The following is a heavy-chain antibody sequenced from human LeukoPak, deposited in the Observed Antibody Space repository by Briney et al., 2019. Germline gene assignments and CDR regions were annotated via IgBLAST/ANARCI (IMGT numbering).Heavy chain of an antibody. V-gene: IGHV3-53*01. CDR3: ARDTGSGYCSGGRCRAAFDI. J-gene: IGHJ3*02. CDR2: IYSGDNT. Sequence: GGSLRLSCAAAEFSFGTNYMTWVRQAPGKGLEWVSVIYSGDNTYYADSVRGRFTISRDTPKNTLYLQMNSLRAEDTAVYYCARDTGSGYCSGGRCRAAFDIWGQGTMVTVSS. D-gene: IGHD2-15*01. CDR1: EFSFGTNY.